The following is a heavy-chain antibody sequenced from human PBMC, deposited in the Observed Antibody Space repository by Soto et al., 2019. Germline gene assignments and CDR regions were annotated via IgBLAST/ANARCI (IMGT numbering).Heavy chain of an antibody. V-gene: IGHV3-7*05. Sequence: EVQLEESGGDLVQPGGSLRLSCSASGFSLSSYWMTWVRQAPGKGLEWVANINRDGSKQSYLDSVRGRFTISRDNVRQSLYLQMNSLRADDTALYYCARDVSPGTSSLYLDAFDIWGQGTRVTVSS. CDR2: INRDGSKQ. J-gene: IGHJ3*02. CDR3: ARDVSPGTSSLYLDAFDI. D-gene: IGHD6-13*01. CDR1: GFSLSSYW.